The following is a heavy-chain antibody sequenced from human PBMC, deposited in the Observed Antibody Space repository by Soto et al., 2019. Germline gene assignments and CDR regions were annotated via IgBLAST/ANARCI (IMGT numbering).Heavy chain of an antibody. CDR3: AKEIIYCSSTRCPFDY. CDR1: GFTFSSYG. J-gene: IGHJ4*02. CDR2: ISYDGSNK. Sequence: QVQLVESGGGVVQPGRSLRLSCAASGFTFSSYGMHWVRQAPGKGLEWVAVISYDGSNKYYADSVKGRFTISRDNSKNTLYLEMNSLRAEDTAVYYCAKEIIYCSSTRCPFDYWGQGTLVTVSS. V-gene: IGHV3-30*18. D-gene: IGHD2-2*01.